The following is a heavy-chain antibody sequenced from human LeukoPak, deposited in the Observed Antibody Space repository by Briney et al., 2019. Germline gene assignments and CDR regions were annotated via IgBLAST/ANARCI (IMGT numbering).Heavy chain of an antibody. J-gene: IGHJ5*02. CDR3: ARLGDSSGYYLTSSVPYNWFDP. CDR2: INTNTGNP. D-gene: IGHD3-22*01. CDR1: GYTFTSYV. V-gene: IGHV7-4-1*02. Sequence: ASVKVSCKASGYTFTSYVMNWVRQAPGQGLEWMGWINTNTGNPTYAQGFTGRFVFSLDTSVSTAYLQISSLKAEDTAVYYCARLGDSSGYYLTSSVPYNWFDPWGQGTLVTVSS.